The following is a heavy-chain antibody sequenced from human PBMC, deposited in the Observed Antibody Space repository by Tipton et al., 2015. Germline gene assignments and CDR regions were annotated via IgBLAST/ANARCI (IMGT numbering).Heavy chain of an antibody. CDR1: GFTFSTYC. D-gene: IGHD5-18*01. Sequence: SLRLSCAASGFTFSTYCMSWVRQTPGKGLEWVGQIKNDGSNKYYLDSMEGRFTISRDNAKNSLFLQMNTLRAEDTAAYYCARDVNGGYFDIWGQGTTVTVSP. V-gene: IGHV3-7*01. J-gene: IGHJ3*02. CDR3: ARDVNGGYFDI. CDR2: IKNDGSNK.